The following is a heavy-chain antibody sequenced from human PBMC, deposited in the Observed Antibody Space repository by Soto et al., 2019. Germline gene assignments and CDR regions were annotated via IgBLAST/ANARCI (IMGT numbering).Heavy chain of an antibody. CDR2: INHSGST. J-gene: IGHJ6*02. D-gene: IGHD6-6*01. V-gene: IGHV4-34*01. CDR3: ARSGSESSPYPYYYYGMDV. Sequence: SETLSLTCAVYGGSFSGYYWSWIRQPPGKGLEWIGEINHSGSTNYNPSLKSRVTISVDTSKNQFSLKLSSVTAADTAVYYCARSGSESSPYPYYYYGMDVWGQGTTVTVSS. CDR1: GGSFSGYY.